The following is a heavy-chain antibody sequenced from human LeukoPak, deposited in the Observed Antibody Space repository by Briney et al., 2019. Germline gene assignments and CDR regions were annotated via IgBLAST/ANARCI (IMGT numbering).Heavy chain of an antibody. V-gene: IGHV3-30*18. CDR2: ISYDANNE. J-gene: IGHJ4*02. D-gene: IGHD1-14*01. CDR3: AKDRHPARTDGYYFDY. CDR1: AFTFRTYG. Sequence: GGSLRLSCAASAFTFRTYGMHWVRQAPGKGLEWVAVISYDANNENYADSVKGRFTISRDNSKNTLYLQMNSLRAEDTAVYYCAKDRHPARTDGYYFDYWGQGTLVTVSS.